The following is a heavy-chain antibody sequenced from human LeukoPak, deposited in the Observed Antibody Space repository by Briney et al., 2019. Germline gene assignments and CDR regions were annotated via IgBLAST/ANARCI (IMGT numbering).Heavy chain of an antibody. CDR1: GFTFSSYS. CDR3: ARDRRYEYYFDY. D-gene: IGHD2-2*01. V-gene: IGHV3-48*01. Sequence: PGGSLRLSCAASGFTFSSYSMNWVRQAPGKGVEGVSYISSSSSTIYYADSVKGRFNISRDNAKNSLYLQMNSMRAEGTAVYYCARDRRYEYYFDYWGQGTLVTVSS. CDR2: ISSSSSTI. J-gene: IGHJ4*02.